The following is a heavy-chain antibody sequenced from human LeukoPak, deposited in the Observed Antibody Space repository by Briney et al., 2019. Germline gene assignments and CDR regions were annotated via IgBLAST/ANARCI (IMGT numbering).Heavy chain of an antibody. V-gene: IGHV1-69*06. Sequence: ASVKVSCKASGGTFSSYAISWVRQAPGQGLEWMGGIIPIFGTANYAQKFQGRVTITADKSTSTAYMELSSLRSEDTAVYYCVRAGTTDWYFDLWGRGTLVTVSS. D-gene: IGHD1-1*01. CDR3: VRAGTTDWYFDL. CDR2: IIPIFGTA. J-gene: IGHJ2*01. CDR1: GGTFSSYA.